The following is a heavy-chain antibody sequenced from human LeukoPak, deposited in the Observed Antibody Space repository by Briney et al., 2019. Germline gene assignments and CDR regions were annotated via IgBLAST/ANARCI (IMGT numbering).Heavy chain of an antibody. CDR1: GFTFSSYA. Sequence: GGSLRLSCAASGFTFSSYAMSWVRQAPARGLEWVSSLRGGGETFYADSVKGRFTISRDNSKNTLYLQMNSLRAEDTAVYYCAKEGPLIDYGDYETGFDYWGQGTLVTVSS. CDR3: AKEGPLIDYGDYETGFDY. V-gene: IGHV3-23*01. D-gene: IGHD4-17*01. J-gene: IGHJ4*02. CDR2: LRGGGET.